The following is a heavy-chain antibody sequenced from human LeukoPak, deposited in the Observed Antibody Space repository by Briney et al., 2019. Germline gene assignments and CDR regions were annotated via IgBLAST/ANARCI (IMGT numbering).Heavy chain of an antibody. CDR3: AKDLPLLTTVFDY. V-gene: IGHV3-23*01. D-gene: IGHD4-17*01. J-gene: IGHJ4*02. CDR2: FTGSGGST. CDR1: GFPFSSYA. Sequence: GGSLRLSCAASGFPFSSYAMTWVRQAPGKGLEWVSAFTGSGGSTYYADSVKGRFTISSDNSKNTLYLQMNSLRAEDTAVYYCAKDLPLLTTVFDYWGQGTLVSVSS.